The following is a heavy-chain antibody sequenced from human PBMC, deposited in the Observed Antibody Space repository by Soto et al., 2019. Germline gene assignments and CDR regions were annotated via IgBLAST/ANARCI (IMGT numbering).Heavy chain of an antibody. CDR1: GFTFSSYA. V-gene: IGHV3-23*01. CDR3: AKGTDCSGGSCYPTYYYYYGMDV. CDR2: ISGSGGST. D-gene: IGHD2-15*01. Sequence: EVQLLESGGGLVQPGGSLRLSCAASGFTFSSYAMSWVRQAPGKGLEWVSAISGSGGSTYYADSVKGRFTISRDNSKNTLYLQMNSLRAEDTAVYYCAKGTDCSGGSCYPTYYYYYGMDVWGLGTTVTVSS. J-gene: IGHJ6*02.